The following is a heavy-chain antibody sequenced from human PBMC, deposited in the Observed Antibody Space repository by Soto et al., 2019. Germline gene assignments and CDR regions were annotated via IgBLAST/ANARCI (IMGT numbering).Heavy chain of an antibody. CDR1: GGSISSSSYY. CDR3: ARSPPRIADAFDI. CDR2: IYYSGST. V-gene: IGHV4-39*01. J-gene: IGHJ3*02. D-gene: IGHD2-21*01. Sequence: SETLSLTCTVSGGSISSSSYYWGWIRQPPGKGLEWIGSIYYSGSTYYNPSLKSRVTISVDTSKNQFSLKLSSVTAADTAVYYCARSPPRIADAFDIWGQGTMVTVSS.